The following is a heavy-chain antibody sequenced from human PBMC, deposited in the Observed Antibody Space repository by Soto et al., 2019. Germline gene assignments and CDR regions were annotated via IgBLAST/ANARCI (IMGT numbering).Heavy chain of an antibody. CDR1: GYTFTSYD. Sequence: GASVKVSCKASGYTFTSYDINWVRQATGQGLEWMGWMNPNSGNTGYAQKFQGRVTMTRNTSISTAYMELSSLRSEDTAVYYCARANPGYYYGSSGYSGYYFDYWGQGSLVTVSS. J-gene: IGHJ4*02. D-gene: IGHD3-22*01. CDR3: ARANPGYYYGSSGYSGYYFDY. V-gene: IGHV1-8*01. CDR2: MNPNSGNT.